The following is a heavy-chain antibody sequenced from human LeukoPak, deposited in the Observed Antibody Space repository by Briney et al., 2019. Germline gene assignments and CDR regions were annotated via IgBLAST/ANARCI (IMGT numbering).Heavy chain of an antibody. J-gene: IGHJ4*02. CDR2: ISGTTGAT. Sequence: PGGSLRLSCAASGFTFSTYSMNWVRQPPGKGLEWLAYISGTTGATYYADSVKGRFTISRDNAMDSLYLQMNSLRAEDTSVYYCVSGPSTLFNYWGQGTLVTVPS. V-gene: IGHV3-48*01. CDR3: VSGPSTLFNY. D-gene: IGHD2-2*01. CDR1: GFTFSTYS.